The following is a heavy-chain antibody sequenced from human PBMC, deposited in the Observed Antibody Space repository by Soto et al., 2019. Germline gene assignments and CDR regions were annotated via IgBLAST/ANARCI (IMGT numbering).Heavy chain of an antibody. J-gene: IGHJ4*02. CDR2: ISGSGGST. Sequence: EVQLLESGGGLVQPGGSLRLSCAASGFTFRSYAMSWVRQAPGRGLEWVSAISGSGGSTYYADSVKGRFTISRDNSKNPLYLQMNSLIAEDTAVYDCAKDDPHGFWRGYYDYLGQGTLVTVPS. D-gene: IGHD3-3*01. V-gene: IGHV3-23*01. CDR3: AKDDPHGFWRGYYDY. CDR1: GFTFRSYA.